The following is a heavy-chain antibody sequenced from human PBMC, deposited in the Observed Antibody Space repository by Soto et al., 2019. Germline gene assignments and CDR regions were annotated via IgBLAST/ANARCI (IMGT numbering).Heavy chain of an antibody. D-gene: IGHD6-13*01. CDR3: ARRYSSAFDI. J-gene: IGHJ3*02. V-gene: IGHV4-39*01. Sequence: SETLSLTCTVSGGSISSSSYYWGWIRQPPGKGLEWIGSIYYSGSTYYNPSLKSRVTISVDTSKNQFSLKLSSVTAADTAVYYCARRYSSAFDIWGQGTMVTVSS. CDR1: GGSISSSSYY. CDR2: IYYSGST.